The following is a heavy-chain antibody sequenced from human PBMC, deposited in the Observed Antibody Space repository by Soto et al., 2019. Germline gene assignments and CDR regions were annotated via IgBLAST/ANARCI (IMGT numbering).Heavy chain of an antibody. CDR3: ARGFSSWNNWFDP. CDR2: ISSYNGNT. Sequence: QVQLVQSGAEVKKPGASVKVSCKASGYTFTSYGISWVRQAPGQGLEWMAWISSYNGNTNYAQNLQGRVTMTTDTSPRTAYVELRSLRSDDTAVYYCARGFSSWNNWFDPWGQGTLVTVSS. V-gene: IGHV1-18*01. J-gene: IGHJ5*02. D-gene: IGHD6-13*01. CDR1: GYTFTSYG.